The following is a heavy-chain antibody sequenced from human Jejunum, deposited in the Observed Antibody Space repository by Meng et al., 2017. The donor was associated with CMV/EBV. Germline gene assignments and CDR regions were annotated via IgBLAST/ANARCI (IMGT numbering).Heavy chain of an antibody. CDR1: GFTFSSYS. CDR3: ARENLEGGSNDY. V-gene: IGHV3-64*02. CDR2: ISPNGGMT. D-gene: IGHD3-3*01. Sequence: EVQPWRSGVGLVQLGRFRNVSCAAFGFTFSSYSIHWVRQRLGKGLEYVSAISPNGGMTYYAGSVKGRFTISRDNSNNMVYLQMGSLRPEDMAVYYCARENLEGGSNDYWGQGTLVTVSS. J-gene: IGHJ4*02.